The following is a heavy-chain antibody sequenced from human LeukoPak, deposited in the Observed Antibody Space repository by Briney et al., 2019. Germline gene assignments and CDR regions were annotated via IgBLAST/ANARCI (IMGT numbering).Heavy chain of an antibody. CDR2: IYYSGST. J-gene: IGHJ4*02. Sequence: SETLSLTCTVSGDSISNYYWSWIRQPPGKGLEWIGYIYYSGSTNYNPSLKSRVTMSVDTSNNQFSLKLSSVTAADTAVYYCATGVHGITAAGDYYFDYWGQGTLVTVSS. D-gene: IGHD6-13*01. CDR1: GDSISNYY. V-gene: IGHV4-59*03. CDR3: ATGVHGITAAGDYYFDY.